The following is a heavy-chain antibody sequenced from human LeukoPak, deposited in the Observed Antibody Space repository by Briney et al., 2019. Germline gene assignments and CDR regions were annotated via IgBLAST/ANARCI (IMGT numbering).Heavy chain of an antibody. Sequence: PGRSLRLSCAASGFTFSSYGMHWVRQAPGKGLEWVAVIWYDGSNKYYADSVKGRFTISRDNSKNTLYPQMNSLRAEDTAVYYCAKDADLYSSSSGTFDYWGQGTLVTVSS. V-gene: IGHV3-33*06. J-gene: IGHJ4*02. CDR2: IWYDGSNK. CDR3: AKDADLYSSSSGTFDY. CDR1: GFTFSSYG. D-gene: IGHD6-6*01.